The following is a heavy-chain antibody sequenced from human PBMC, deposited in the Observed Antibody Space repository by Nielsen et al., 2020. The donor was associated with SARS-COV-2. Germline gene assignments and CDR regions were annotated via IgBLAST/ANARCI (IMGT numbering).Heavy chain of an antibody. CDR1: GFTFSSYS. Sequence: GSLKISCAASGFTFSSYSMNWVRQAPGKGLEWVSSISSSSSYIYYADSVKGRFTISRDNAKNSLYLQMNSLRAEDTAVYYCARNSYSGSYYNWFDPWGQGTLVTVSS. D-gene: IGHD1-26*01. CDR3: ARNSYSGSYYNWFDP. V-gene: IGHV3-21*01. CDR2: ISSSSSYI. J-gene: IGHJ5*02.